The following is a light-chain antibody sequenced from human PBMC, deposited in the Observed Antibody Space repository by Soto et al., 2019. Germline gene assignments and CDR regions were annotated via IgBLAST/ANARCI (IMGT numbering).Light chain of an antibody. CDR2: EGS. CDR3: CSYAGSSYV. CDR1: SSDVGSYNL. J-gene: IGLJ1*01. Sequence: ALTQPASVSGSSGQSITISCTGTSSDVGSYNLVSWYQQHPGKAPKLMIYEGSKRPSGVSNRFSGSKSGNTASLTISGLQAEDEADYYCCSYAGSSYVFGTGTKVTVL. V-gene: IGLV2-23*01.